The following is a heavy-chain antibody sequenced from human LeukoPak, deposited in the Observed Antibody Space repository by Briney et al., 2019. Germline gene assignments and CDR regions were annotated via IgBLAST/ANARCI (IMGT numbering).Heavy chain of an antibody. CDR1: GGSISSGGYS. CDR2: IYHSGST. Sequence: SQTLSLTCAVSGGSISSGGYSWSWIRQPPGKGLEWIGYIYHSGSTYYNPSLKSRVTISVDRSKNQFSLKLSSVTAADTAVYYCARSLISGRADAFDIWGQGTMVTVSS. CDR3: ARSLISGRADAFDI. J-gene: IGHJ3*02. V-gene: IGHV4-30-2*01. D-gene: IGHD5-12*01.